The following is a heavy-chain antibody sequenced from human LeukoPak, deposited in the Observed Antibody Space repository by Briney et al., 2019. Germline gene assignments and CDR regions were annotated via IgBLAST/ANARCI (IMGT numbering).Heavy chain of an antibody. J-gene: IGHJ6*03. V-gene: IGHV1-69*06. Sequence: SVKVSCKVSGGTFSSYAISWVRQAPGQGLEWMGGIIPIFGTANYAQKFQGRVTITADKSTSTAYMELSSLRSEDTAVYYCARGQDSSSWYRIYYYYYYMDVWGKGTTVTVSS. CDR3: ARGQDSSSWYRIYYYYYYMDV. D-gene: IGHD6-13*01. CDR2: IIPIFGTA. CDR1: GGTFSSYA.